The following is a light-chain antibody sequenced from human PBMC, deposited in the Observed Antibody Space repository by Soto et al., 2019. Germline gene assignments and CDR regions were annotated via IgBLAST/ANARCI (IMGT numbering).Light chain of an antibody. V-gene: IGKV3-11*01. Sequence: EIVLTQFPATLSLSPGDGATLSCRASQSVSSYLAWYQQKPGQAPRLLIYDASNRATGIPARFSGSGSGTDFTLTISSLEPEDFAVYYCQQRSNWSWTFGQGTKVDI. CDR2: DAS. CDR3: QQRSNWSWT. CDR1: QSVSSY. J-gene: IGKJ1*01.